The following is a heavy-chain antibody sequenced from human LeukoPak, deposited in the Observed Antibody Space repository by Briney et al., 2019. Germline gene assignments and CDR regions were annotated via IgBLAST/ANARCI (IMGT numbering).Heavy chain of an antibody. CDR3: ANDMTGFYDY. D-gene: IGHD3-9*01. Sequence: GRSLRLSCAASGFTFSSYGMHWVRQAPGKGLEWVAVISYDGSNKYYADSVKGRFTISRDNTKNTLYLQMNSLTVEDTALYYCANDMTGFYDYWGQGTLVTVSS. CDR1: GFTFSSYG. J-gene: IGHJ4*02. CDR2: ISYDGSNK. V-gene: IGHV3-30*18.